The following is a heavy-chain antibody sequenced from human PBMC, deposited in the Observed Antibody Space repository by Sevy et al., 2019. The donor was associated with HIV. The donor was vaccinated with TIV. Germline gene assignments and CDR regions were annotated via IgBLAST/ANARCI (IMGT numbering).Heavy chain of an antibody. V-gene: IGHV1-2*02. CDR1: GFTFSDYY. J-gene: IGHJ4*01. D-gene: IGHD5-18*01. Sequence: ASVKVSCKASGFTFSDYYMHWVRQAPGQGLESMGWFNPNNDDSRSAQKFQGRVTLTGDMSISTAYMELTRLRSDDTAIYFCTRDDIYSHPWEFDWWGHGALVTVSS. CDR3: TRDDIYSHPWEFDW. CDR2: FNPNNDDS.